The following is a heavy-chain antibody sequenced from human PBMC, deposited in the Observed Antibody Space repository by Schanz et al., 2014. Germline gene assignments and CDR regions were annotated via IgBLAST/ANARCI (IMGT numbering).Heavy chain of an antibody. D-gene: IGHD3-9*01. J-gene: IGHJ4*02. Sequence: EVQLLESGGGLVKPGGSLRLSCAASGFTFSDHYMDWVRQAPGKGLEWVGRITNKPNNYNTEYAASVKGRFTISRDDSRNSLYLQMSSLKTEDTAVYYCAKHVRSLTGNDYWGQGTLVTVSS. CDR3: AKHVRSLTGNDY. CDR1: GFTFSDHY. CDR2: ITNKPNNYNT. V-gene: IGHV3-72*01.